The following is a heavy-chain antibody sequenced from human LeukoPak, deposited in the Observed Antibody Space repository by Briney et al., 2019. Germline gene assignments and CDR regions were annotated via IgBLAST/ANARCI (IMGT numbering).Heavy chain of an antibody. J-gene: IGHJ6*04. CDR3: AGDKWQYYYDSSGYFSV. CDR1: GYTFTSYA. V-gene: IGHV7-4-1*02. D-gene: IGHD3-22*01. Sequence: ASVKVSCKASGYTFTSYAMNWVRQAPGQGLEWMGWINTNTGNPTYAQGFTGRFVFSLDTSVSTAYLQISSLKAEDTAVYYCAGDKWQYYYDSSGYFSVWGKGTTVTVSS. CDR2: INTNTGNP.